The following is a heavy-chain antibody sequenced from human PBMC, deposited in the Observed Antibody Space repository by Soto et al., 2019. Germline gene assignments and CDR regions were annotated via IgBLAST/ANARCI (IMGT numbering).Heavy chain of an antibody. CDR3: ARDRMADAIPLRWFDP. V-gene: IGHV4-61*01. J-gene: IGHJ5*02. D-gene: IGHD2-21*01. CDR1: GGSVGSRSSH. Sequence: PSETMSLTCTVSGGSVGSRSSHCIWIRHPPGTRLEWIGLIHYSGITHYRPSLRSRLTISVDTYKNPFSLKLSSVTAADTAVYYCARDRMADAIPLRWFDPWGQETLVTVSS. CDR2: IHYSGIT.